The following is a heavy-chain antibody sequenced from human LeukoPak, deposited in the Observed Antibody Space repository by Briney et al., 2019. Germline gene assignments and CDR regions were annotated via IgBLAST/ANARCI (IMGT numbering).Heavy chain of an antibody. D-gene: IGHD4-23*01. V-gene: IGHV3-30-3*01. Sequence: GGSLRLSCAASGFTFSSFAMHWVRQAPGKGLEWVAVISYDGSNKYYADSVKGRFTISRDNSKNTLYLQMNSLRAEDTAVYYCARDSLATVVTPNFDYWGQGTLVTVSS. CDR3: ARDSLATVVTPNFDY. CDR1: GFTFSSFA. CDR2: ISYDGSNK. J-gene: IGHJ4*02.